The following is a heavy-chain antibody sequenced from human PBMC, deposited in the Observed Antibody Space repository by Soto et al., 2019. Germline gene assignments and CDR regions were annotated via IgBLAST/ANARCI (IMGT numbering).Heavy chain of an antibody. CDR1: GGSVPSGSYY. J-gene: IGHJ4*02. D-gene: IGHD6-13*01. CDR2: AYYSGST. Sequence: SETLSLTCTVSGGSVPSGSYYWSWIRQPPGKGLEWIGFAYYSGSTSYNPSLESRVTISVDTSKNQFSLILTSVTAADTAVYYCARDRGAAGGPSREYYYVYWGQGIQVTVSS. CDR3: ARDRGAAGGPSREYYYVY. V-gene: IGHV4-61*01.